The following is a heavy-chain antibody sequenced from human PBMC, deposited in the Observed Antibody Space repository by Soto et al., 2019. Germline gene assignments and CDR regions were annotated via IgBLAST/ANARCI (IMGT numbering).Heavy chain of an antibody. CDR3: AHKGGRGAGMDV. Sequence: QITLKESGPTLVKPTQTLTVTCTFSGFSLSTSGVGVAWIRQPPGKALEWLALIYWDGDKRYSPFLKSRLTIPKDTSENQVVLTLTNMDPVDPATYYCAHKGGRGAGMDVWGQGTTVTVSS. CDR2: IYWDGDK. CDR1: GFSLSTSGVG. D-gene: IGHD2-15*01. V-gene: IGHV2-5*02. J-gene: IGHJ6*02.